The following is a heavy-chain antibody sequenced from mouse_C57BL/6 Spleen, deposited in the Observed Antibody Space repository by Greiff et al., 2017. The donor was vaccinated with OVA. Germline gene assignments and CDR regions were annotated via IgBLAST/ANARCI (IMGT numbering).Heavy chain of an antibody. CDR1: GYSFTSYY. D-gene: IGHD1-1*01. J-gene: IGHJ1*03. CDR2: IYPGSGNT. CDR3: ASLITTVVAGPYV. V-gene: IGHV1-66*01. Sequence: QVQLQQSGPELVKPGASVKISCKASGYSFTSYYIHWVKQRPGQGLEWIGWIYPGSGNTKYNEKFKGKATLTADTSSSTAYMQLSSLTSEDSAVYYCASLITTVVAGPYVWGTGTTVTVSS.